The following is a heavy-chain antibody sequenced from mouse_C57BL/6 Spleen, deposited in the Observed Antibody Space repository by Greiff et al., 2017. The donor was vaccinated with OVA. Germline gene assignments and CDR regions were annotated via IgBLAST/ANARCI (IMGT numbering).Heavy chain of an antibody. D-gene: IGHD4-1*01. Sequence: EVKLVESGGGLVKPGGSLKLSCAASGFTFSDYGMHWVRQAPEKGLEWVAYISSGSSTIYYADTVKGRFTISRDNAKNTLFLQMTSLRSEDTAMYYCARPLGNYFDYWGQGTTLTVSS. CDR3: ARPLGNYFDY. V-gene: IGHV5-17*01. CDR2: ISSGSSTI. J-gene: IGHJ2*01. CDR1: GFTFSDYG.